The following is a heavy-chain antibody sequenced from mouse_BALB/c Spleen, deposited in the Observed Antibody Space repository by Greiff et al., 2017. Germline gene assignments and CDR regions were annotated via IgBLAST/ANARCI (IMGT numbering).Heavy chain of an antibody. CDR1: GYTFTSYT. CDR3: ATRQSSLYWYFDV. CDR2: INPSSGYT. J-gene: IGHJ1*01. D-gene: IGHD1-3*01. V-gene: IGHV1-4*02. Sequence: VKLMESAAELARPGASVKMSCKASGYTFTSYTMHWVKQRPGQGLEWIGYINPSSGYTEYNQKFKDKTTLTADKSSSTAYMQLSSLTSEDSAVYYCATRQSSLYWYFDVWGAGTTVTVSS.